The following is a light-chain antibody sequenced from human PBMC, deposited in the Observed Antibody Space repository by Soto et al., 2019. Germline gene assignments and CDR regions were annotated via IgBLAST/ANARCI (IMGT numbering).Light chain of an antibody. J-gene: IGLJ1*01. CDR1: SSDVGGYNY. CDR3: SSYTSSSTLV. Sequence: LTQPASVSGSPGQSITISCTGTSSDVGGYNYVSWYQQHPGKAPKLMIYEVSNRPSGVSNRFSGSKSGNTASLTISGLQAEDEADYYCSSYTSSSTLVYGTATKVTVL. V-gene: IGLV2-14*01. CDR2: EVS.